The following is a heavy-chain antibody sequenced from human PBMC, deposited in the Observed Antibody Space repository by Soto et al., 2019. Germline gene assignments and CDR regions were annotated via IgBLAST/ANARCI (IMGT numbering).Heavy chain of an antibody. J-gene: IGHJ6*02. CDR3: GRGPRPRAPGGWPPLFLRMGV. CDR2: MNPINGAT. V-gene: IGHV1-8*02. Sequence: RASVKVSCKASGYDFTAYDINWVRQASGQGLEWMGWMNPINGATGSARRFQGRVSMTRNTATGTAYLELTSLRSDDSAVYYCGRGPRPRAPGGWPPLFLRMGVLGQGTTVTVSS. CDR1: GYDFTAYD. D-gene: IGHD2-15*01.